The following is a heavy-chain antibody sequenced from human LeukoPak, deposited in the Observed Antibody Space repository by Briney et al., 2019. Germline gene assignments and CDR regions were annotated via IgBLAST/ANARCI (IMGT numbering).Heavy chain of an antibody. Sequence: PGGSLRLSCAASGFTFSDYAMTWVRQAPGKGLEWVATISGSGVMTYYADSVKGRFTISRDNSKNTLYLQMNSLRAEDTAVYYCATIDYWGQGTLVTVSS. CDR3: ATIDY. CDR2: ISGSGVMT. V-gene: IGHV3-23*01. J-gene: IGHJ4*02. CDR1: GFTFSDYA.